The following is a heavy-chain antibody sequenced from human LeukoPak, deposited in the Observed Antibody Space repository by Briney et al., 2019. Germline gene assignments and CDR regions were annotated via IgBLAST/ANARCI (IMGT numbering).Heavy chain of an antibody. J-gene: IGHJ4*02. CDR1: SGSINSGSYY. Sequence: SETLSLTCTVSSGSINSGSYYWSWVRQPAGKGLEWIGRIYTSGRTTNYNPSLKSRVTISVDTFKNQFSLKLSSVTAADTAVYYCAGDVGGLDYWGQGTLVTVSS. D-gene: IGHD3-10*01. CDR2: IYTSGRTT. CDR3: AGDVGGLDY. V-gene: IGHV4-61*02.